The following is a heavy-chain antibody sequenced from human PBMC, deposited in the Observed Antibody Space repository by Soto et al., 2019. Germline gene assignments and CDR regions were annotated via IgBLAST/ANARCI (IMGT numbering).Heavy chain of an antibody. Sequence: GGSLRLSCAASGFTFSSYAMSWVRQAPGKGLEWVSAISGSGGSTYYADSVKGRFTISRDNSKNTLYLQMNSLRAEDTAVYYCARGPDAKAQWLLAFDIWGQGTMVTVS. V-gene: IGHV3-23*01. CDR1: GFTFSSYA. D-gene: IGHD6-19*01. CDR3: ARGPDAKAQWLLAFDI. CDR2: ISGSGGST. J-gene: IGHJ3*02.